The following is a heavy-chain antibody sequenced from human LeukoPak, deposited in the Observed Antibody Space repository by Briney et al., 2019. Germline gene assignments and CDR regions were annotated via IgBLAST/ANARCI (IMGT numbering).Heavy chain of an antibody. CDR1: GGSFSGYY. CDR3: ARRGGYSSSRPRYFDY. J-gene: IGHJ4*02. D-gene: IGHD6-13*01. CDR2: INHSGST. Sequence: SETLSLTCADYGGSFSGYYWSWIRQPPGKGLEWIGEINHSGSTNYNPSLKSRVTISVDASKDQFSLKLSSVTAADTAVYYCARRGGYSSSRPRYFDYWGQGTLVTVSS. V-gene: IGHV4-34*01.